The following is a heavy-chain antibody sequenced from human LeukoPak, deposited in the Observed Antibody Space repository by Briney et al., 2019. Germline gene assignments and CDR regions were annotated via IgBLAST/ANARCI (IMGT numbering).Heavy chain of an antibody. CDR3: TKRVKYGGTWDHFAD. J-gene: IGHJ4*02. Sequence: QSGGSLRLSCAASGFTFDNYRMSWFRQAPGKGLERVSTVNADGGNTYYADSVKGRFTISRDNSKSTLILQMNSLRVEDTALYYCTKRVKYGGTWDHFADWGQGTLVTVSS. D-gene: IGHD1-26*01. CDR1: GFTFDNYR. V-gene: IGHV3-23*01. CDR2: VNADGGNT.